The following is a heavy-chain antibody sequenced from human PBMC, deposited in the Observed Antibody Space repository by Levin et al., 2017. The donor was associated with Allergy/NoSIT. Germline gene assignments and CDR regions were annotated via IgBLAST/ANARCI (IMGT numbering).Heavy chain of an antibody. V-gene: IGHV4-30-4*01. CDR1: GGSISSGDYY. CDR2: INDSGRT. J-gene: IGHJ6*02. CDR3: ARDRGMHYDSLTGHYSNYGMDV. Sequence: SETLSLTCTVSGGSISSGDYYWTWIRQSPWTGLEWIGYINDSGRTNYNPSLKSRVIISVDTANNQFSLNLSSVTAADTAVYYCARDRGMHYDSLTGHYSNYGMDVWGQGTTVTVSS. D-gene: IGHD3-9*01.